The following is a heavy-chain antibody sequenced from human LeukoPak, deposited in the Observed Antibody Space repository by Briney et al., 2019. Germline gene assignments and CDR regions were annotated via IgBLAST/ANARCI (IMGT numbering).Heavy chain of an antibody. CDR3: ARGYGSGRNYYNYMDV. J-gene: IGHJ6*03. V-gene: IGHV3-20*04. CDR2: INWNGGST. CDR1: GFTFDDYG. Sequence: GGSLRLSCAASGFTFDDYGMSWVRQAPGKGLEWVSGINWNGGSTGYADSVKGRFTISRDNAKNSLYLQMNSLRAEDTAVYYCARGYGSGRNYYNYMDVWGKGTTVTVSS. D-gene: IGHD3-10*01.